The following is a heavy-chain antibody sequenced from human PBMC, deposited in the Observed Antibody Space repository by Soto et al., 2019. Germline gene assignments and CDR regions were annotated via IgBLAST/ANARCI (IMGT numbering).Heavy chain of an antibody. D-gene: IGHD1-26*01. CDR3: ARGFGYSWFDP. V-gene: IGHV1-46*01. J-gene: IGHJ5*02. CDR2: INPSGGIT. CDR1: GYTFISHY. Sequence: ASVKVSCKASGYTFISHYLHWMRQAPGQGLEWMGLINPSGGITRYAQKFQGRVTVTSDTSTSTVYMELSSLTSEDTAVYYCARGFGYSWFDPWGQGSLVTVSS.